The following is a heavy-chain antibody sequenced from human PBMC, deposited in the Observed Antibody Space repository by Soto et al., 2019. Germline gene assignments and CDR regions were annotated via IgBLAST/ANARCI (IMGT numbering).Heavy chain of an antibody. D-gene: IGHD6-19*01. CDR2: IYYSGST. Sequence: PSETLSLTCTVSGGSISSYYWSWIRQPPGKGLEWIGYIYYSGSTNYNPSLKSRVTISIDTSKNQFSLKLNSVTAADTAVYYCARLKAGTGDYWGKGTLVTVSS. CDR1: GGSISSYY. J-gene: IGHJ4*02. CDR3: ARLKAGTGDY. V-gene: IGHV4-59*08.